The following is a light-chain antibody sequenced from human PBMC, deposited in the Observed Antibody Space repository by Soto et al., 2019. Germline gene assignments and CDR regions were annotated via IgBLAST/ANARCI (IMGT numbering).Light chain of an antibody. J-gene: IGLJ2*01. Sequence: QSALTQPASVSGSPGQSITLSCTGTSSDIGGYDYVSWYQRHPGKAPKLIIYDVNNRPSGVSNRFSGSKSGNTVSLTISGLQAEDEADYYCTSYASGSSLVVFGGGTKVTVL. V-gene: IGLV2-14*01. CDR3: TSYASGSSLVV. CDR2: DVN. CDR1: SSDIGGYDY.